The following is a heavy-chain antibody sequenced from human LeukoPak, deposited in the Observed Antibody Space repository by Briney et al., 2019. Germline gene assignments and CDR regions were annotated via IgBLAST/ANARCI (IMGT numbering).Heavy chain of an antibody. V-gene: IGHV3-23*01. CDR1: AFTFSSYA. CDR3: AKNMDGTSCCDAFDI. D-gene: IGHD2-2*01. Sequence: PGGSLRLSCAASAFTFSSYAMSWVRQAPGKGLEWVSAISGSGGSTYYADSVKGRFTISRDNSKNTLSLQMNSLRAEDTAVYYCAKNMDGTSCCDAFDIWGQGTLVSVSS. CDR2: ISGSGGST. J-gene: IGHJ3*02.